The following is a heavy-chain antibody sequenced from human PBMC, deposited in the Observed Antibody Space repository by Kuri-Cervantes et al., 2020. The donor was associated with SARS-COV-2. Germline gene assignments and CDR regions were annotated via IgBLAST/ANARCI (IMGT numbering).Heavy chain of an antibody. V-gene: IGHV1-2*02. CDR3: GASGYWKGWFDP. CDR2: INPNSGGT. D-gene: IGHD3-22*01. J-gene: IGHJ5*02. CDR1: GYTFTGYY. Sequence: ASVKVSCKASGYTFTGYYMHWVRQAPGQGLEWMGWINPNSGGTNYAQKFQGRVTMTRDTSISTAYMELSRLRSDDTAVYYCGASGYWKGWFDPWGQGTLVTVSS.